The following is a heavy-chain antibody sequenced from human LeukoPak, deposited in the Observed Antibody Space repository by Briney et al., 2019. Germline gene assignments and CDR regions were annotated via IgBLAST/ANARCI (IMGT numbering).Heavy chain of an antibody. CDR2: ISSSGSTI. Sequence: GGSLRLSCAASGFTFSDYYMSWIRQAPGKGLEWVSYISSSGSTIYYADSVKGRFTISRDNAKNSLYLQMNSLRAEDTAVYYCARRQEYCSSTRCYFHYFDYWGQGTLVTVSS. CDR3: ARRQEYCSSTRCYFHYFDY. D-gene: IGHD2-2*01. J-gene: IGHJ4*02. V-gene: IGHV3-11*04. CDR1: GFTFSDYY.